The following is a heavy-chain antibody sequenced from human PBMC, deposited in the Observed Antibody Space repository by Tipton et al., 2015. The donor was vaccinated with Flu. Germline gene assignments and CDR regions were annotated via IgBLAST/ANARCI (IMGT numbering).Heavy chain of an antibody. V-gene: IGHV4-31*03. J-gene: IGHJ6*02. D-gene: IGHD3-10*01. CDR2: IYYSGSS. CDR1: RGSISSGGAY. CDR3: ARDQGFGGGMTYDYYAMDV. Sequence: TLSLTCTVSRGSISSGGAYWSWIRQHPGKGLEWIGCIYYSGSSYYNPSLKSRITMSVDTSKNQFSLKLNSVTAADTAVYYCARDQGFGGGMTYDYYAMDVWGHGTTVAVSS.